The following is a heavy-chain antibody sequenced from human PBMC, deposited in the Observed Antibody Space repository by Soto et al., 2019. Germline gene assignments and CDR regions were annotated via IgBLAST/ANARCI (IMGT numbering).Heavy chain of an antibody. CDR3: ARYCSSTSCYAFDI. Sequence: SVKVSCKASGGTFSSYAISWVRRALGQGLEWMGGIIPIFGTANYAQKFQGRVTITADESTSTAYMELSSLRSEDTAVYYCARYCSSTSCYAFDIWGQGTMVTVSS. CDR1: GGTFSSYA. V-gene: IGHV1-69*01. J-gene: IGHJ3*02. CDR2: IIPIFGTA. D-gene: IGHD2-2*01.